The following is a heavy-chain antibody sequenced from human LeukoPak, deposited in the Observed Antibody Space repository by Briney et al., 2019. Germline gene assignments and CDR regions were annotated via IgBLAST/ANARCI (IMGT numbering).Heavy chain of an antibody. CDR3: ARDECSGRSCYFDY. V-gene: IGHV4-4*07. CDR1: GGSISSYY. CDR2: IYTSGST. J-gene: IGHJ4*02. Sequence: SETLSLTCTVSGGSISSYYWSWIRQPAGKGLEWIGRIYTSGSTNYNPSLKSRVTMSVDTSKNQFSLKLSSVTAADTAVYYCARDECSGRSCYFDYWRQGTLFTVSS. D-gene: IGHD2-15*01.